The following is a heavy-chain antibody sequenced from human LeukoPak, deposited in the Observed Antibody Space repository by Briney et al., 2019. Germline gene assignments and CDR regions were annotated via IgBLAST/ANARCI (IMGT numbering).Heavy chain of an antibody. CDR1: GFTFSSSA. Sequence: GGSLRLSCAASGFTFSSSAMSWVRQVPGKGLEWVSGTSASGGSTNYADPVRGRFTISRDNSKNTLYVQMNSLRDEDTALYYCAKDQRLESPHYLDSWGQGTLVPVSS. CDR3: AKDQRLESPHYLDS. D-gene: IGHD1-1*01. CDR2: TSASGGST. J-gene: IGHJ4*02. V-gene: IGHV3-23*01.